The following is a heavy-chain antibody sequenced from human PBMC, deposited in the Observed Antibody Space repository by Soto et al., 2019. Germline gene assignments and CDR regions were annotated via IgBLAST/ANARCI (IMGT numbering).Heavy chain of an antibody. J-gene: IGHJ3*02. Sequence: GPTLVNPTQTLTLTCTFSGFSFTTSEMRVGWIRQPPGKALEWLARIDWDDDKFYSTSLKTRLTISKDTSKNQVVLTMTNMDPVDTATYYCAHIEVSGSAFDIWGQGTMVTVS. CDR3: AHIEVSGSAFDI. V-gene: IGHV2-70*04. CDR2: IDWDDDK. D-gene: IGHD2-15*01. CDR1: GFSFTTSEMR.